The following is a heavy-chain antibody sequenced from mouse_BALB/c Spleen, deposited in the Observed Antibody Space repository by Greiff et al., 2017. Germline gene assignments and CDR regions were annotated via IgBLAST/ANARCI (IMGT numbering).Heavy chain of an antibody. CDR2: ILPGSGST. CDR1: GYTFSSYW. Sequence: QVHVKQSGAELMKPGASVKISCKATGYTFSSYWIEWVKQRPGHGLEWIGEILPGSGSTNYNEKFKGKATFTADTSSNTAYMQLSSLTSEDSAVYYCARWGYGSSYVRYFDVWGAGTTVTVSS. J-gene: IGHJ1*01. V-gene: IGHV1-9*01. CDR3: ARWGYGSSYVRYFDV. D-gene: IGHD1-1*01.